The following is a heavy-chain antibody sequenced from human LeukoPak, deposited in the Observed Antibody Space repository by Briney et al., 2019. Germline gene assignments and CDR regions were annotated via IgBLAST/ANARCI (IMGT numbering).Heavy chain of an antibody. CDR2: ISYDGSTK. CDR1: GFTFSNYA. D-gene: IGHD3-10*01. J-gene: IGHJ4*02. Sequence: GRSLRLSCEASGFTFSNYAMHWVRRAPGKGLDWVALISYDGSTKHYADSVKGRFTISRDNSKNTLSLQINSLRSEDTAVYYCAKDLHYYGPGSSPQYWGQGTLVTVSS. V-gene: IGHV3-30*18. CDR3: AKDLHYYGPGSSPQY.